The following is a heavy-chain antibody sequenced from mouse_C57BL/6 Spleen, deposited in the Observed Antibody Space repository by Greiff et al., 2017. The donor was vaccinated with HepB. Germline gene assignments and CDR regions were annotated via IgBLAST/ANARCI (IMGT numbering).Heavy chain of an antibody. V-gene: IGHV1-59*01. CDR2: IDPSDSYT. J-gene: IGHJ3*01. CDR3: ARSERLLAWFAY. Sequence: QVHVKQPGAELVRPGTSVKLSCKASGYTFTSYWMHWVKQRPGQGLEWIGVIDPSDSYTNYNQKFKGKATLTVDTSSSTAYMQLSSLTSEDSAVYYCARSERLLAWFAYWGQGTLVTVSA. D-gene: IGHD1-1*01. CDR1: GYTFTSYW.